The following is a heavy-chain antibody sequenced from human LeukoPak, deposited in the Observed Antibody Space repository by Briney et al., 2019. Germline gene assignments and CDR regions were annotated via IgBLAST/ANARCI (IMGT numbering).Heavy chain of an antibody. CDR1: GFTFSSYS. V-gene: IGHV3-48*01. D-gene: IGHD5-12*01. CDR2: ISSSSSTI. Sequence: PGGSLRLSCAASGFTFSSYSMNWVRQAPGKGLEWVSYISSSSSTIYYADSVKGRFTISRDNAKNSLYLQMNSLRAEDTAVYYCARYKTGDSGTYYYYYMDVWGKGTTVTVSS. J-gene: IGHJ6*03. CDR3: ARYKTGDSGTYYYYYMDV.